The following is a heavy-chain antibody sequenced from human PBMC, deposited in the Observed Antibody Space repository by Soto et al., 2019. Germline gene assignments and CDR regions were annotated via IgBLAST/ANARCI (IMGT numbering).Heavy chain of an antibody. J-gene: IGHJ6*02. V-gene: IGHV3-15*07. D-gene: IGHD1-26*01. CDR3: TTGNPGGGLPGWSQYYYYGMDV. Sequence: GGSLRLSCAASGFTFSNAWMNWVRQAPGKGLEWVGRIKSKTDGGTTDYAAPVKGRFTISRDDSKNTLYLQMNSLKTEDTAVYYCTTGNPGGGLPGWSQYYYYGMDVWGQGTTVTVSS. CDR2: IKSKTDGGTT. CDR1: GFTFSNAW.